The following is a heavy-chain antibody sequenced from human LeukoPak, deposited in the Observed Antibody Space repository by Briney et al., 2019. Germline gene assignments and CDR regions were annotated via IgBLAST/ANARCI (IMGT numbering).Heavy chain of an antibody. CDR2: IYHSGST. V-gene: IGHV4-39*07. CDR3: AREGRVRGVIRVFDY. D-gene: IGHD3-10*01. Sequence: SETLSLTCTVSGGSISSSSYYWGWIRQPPGKGLEWIGSIYHSGSTYYNPSLKSRVTISVDTSKNQFSLKLSSVTAADTAVYYCAREGRVRGVIRVFDYWGQGTLVTVSS. CDR1: GGSISSSSYY. J-gene: IGHJ4*02.